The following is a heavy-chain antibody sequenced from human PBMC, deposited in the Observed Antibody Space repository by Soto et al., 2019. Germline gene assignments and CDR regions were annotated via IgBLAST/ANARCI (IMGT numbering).Heavy chain of an antibody. J-gene: IGHJ4*02. D-gene: IGHD2-21*01. V-gene: IGHV1-18*01. CDR2: ISAYHGNT. CDR1: GYTFTIYG. Sequence: ASVKVSCKASGYTFTIYGIIWVRQAPGQGLEWMGWISAYHGNTNYAQKLQGRVTMTTDTSTSTAYMELRSLRSDDTAVYYCARDQSYGGAFDYWGQGTLVTVSS. CDR3: ARDQSYGGAFDY.